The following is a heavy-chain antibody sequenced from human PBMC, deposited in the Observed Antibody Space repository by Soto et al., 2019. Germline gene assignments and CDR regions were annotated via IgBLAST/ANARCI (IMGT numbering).Heavy chain of an antibody. J-gene: IGHJ1*01. CDR2: ISSSGSTI. Sequence: SLRLSCAASGFTFSSYEMNWARQAPGKGLEWVSYISSSGSTIYYADSVKGRFTISRDNAKNSLYLQMNSLRAEDTAVYYCAGSVEMATITVSHAEYFQHWGQGTLVTAPQ. D-gene: IGHD5-12*01. CDR3: AGSVEMATITVSHAEYFQH. V-gene: IGHV3-48*03. CDR1: GFTFSSYE.